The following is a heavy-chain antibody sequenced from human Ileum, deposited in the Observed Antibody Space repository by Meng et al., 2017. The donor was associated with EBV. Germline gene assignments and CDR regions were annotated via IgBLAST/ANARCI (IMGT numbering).Heavy chain of an antibody. V-gene: IGHV4-30-4*01. CDR2: IYNSGST. Sequence: VKLQKSAPGLVKPSHTLSLTCTVSGGSISSSNYYWSWIRQPPGKGLEWSGHIYNSGSTYYNPSLKSRITISVDTSKNQFSLKLSSVTAADTAVYYCARGQKGYFDLWGRGTLVTVSS. CDR1: GGSISSSNYY. CDR3: ARGQKGYFDL. J-gene: IGHJ2*01.